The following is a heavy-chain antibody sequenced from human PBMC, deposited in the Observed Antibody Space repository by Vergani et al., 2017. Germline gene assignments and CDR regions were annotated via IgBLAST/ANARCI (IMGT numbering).Heavy chain of an antibody. Sequence: EVQLVESGGGLVQPGGSLRLSCAASGFTFSSYWMSWVRQAPGKGLEWVANIKQDGSEKYYVDSVKGRFTISRDNAQNSLYLQMNSLRAEDTAVYYCARVLAYDFWSGYSNWFDPWGQGTLVTVSS. J-gene: IGHJ5*02. D-gene: IGHD3-3*01. CDR3: ARVLAYDFWSGYSNWFDP. V-gene: IGHV3-7*01. CDR1: GFTFSSYW. CDR2: IKQDGSEK.